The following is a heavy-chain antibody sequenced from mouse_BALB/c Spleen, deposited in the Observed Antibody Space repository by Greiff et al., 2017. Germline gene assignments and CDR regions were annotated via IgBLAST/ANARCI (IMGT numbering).Heavy chain of an antibody. CDR2: ISNGGGST. CDR3: ARHVTTATFDY. V-gene: IGHV5-12-2*01. CDR1: GFTFSSYT. J-gene: IGHJ2*01. D-gene: IGHD1-2*01. Sequence: DVKLVESGGGLVQPGGSLKLSCAASGFTFSSYTMSWVRQTPEKRLEWVAYISNGGGSTYYPDTVKGRFTISRDNAKNTLYLQMSSLKSEDTAMYYCARHVTTATFDYWGQGTTLTVSS.